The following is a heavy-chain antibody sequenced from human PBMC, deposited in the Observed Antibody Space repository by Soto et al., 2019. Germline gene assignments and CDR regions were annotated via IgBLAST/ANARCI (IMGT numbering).Heavy chain of an antibody. Sequence: GGSLRLSCAASGFTFSSYGMHWVRQAPGKGLEWVAVISYDGSNKYYADSVKGRFTISRDNSKNTLYLQMNSLRAEDTAVYYCAKAEAPDHGSGSYWYYYYGMDVWGQGTTVTVSS. CDR2: ISYDGSNK. J-gene: IGHJ6*02. V-gene: IGHV3-30*18. D-gene: IGHD3-10*01. CDR3: AKAEAPDHGSGSYWYYYYGMDV. CDR1: GFTFSSYG.